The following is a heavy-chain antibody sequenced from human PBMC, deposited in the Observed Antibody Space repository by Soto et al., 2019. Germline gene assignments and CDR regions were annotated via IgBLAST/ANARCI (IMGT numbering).Heavy chain of an antibody. J-gene: IGHJ4*02. CDR2: IYHSGST. V-gene: IGHV4-4*02. D-gene: IGHD3-22*01. CDR1: GVSTSSGNL. CDR3: AREYYDSSGYQDYFDC. Sequence: SEPASLTVSMSGVSTSSGNLLSWVRQPPWKGLEWIGEIYHSGSTNYNPSLKSRVTISVDKSKNQLSLKLRSVTAADTAVYYCAREYYDSSGYQDYFDCWGQGTLVTACS.